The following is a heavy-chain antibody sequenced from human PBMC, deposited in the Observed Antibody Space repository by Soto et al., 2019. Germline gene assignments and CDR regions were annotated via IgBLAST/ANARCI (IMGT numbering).Heavy chain of an antibody. V-gene: IGHV4-61*01. CDR1: GGSVSSGSYY. CDR3: ARVGPYCSGGSYYPYGMDV. J-gene: IGHJ6*02. D-gene: IGHD2-15*01. Sequence: SETLSLTCTVSGGSVSSGSYYWSWIRQPPGKGLEWIGYIYYSGSTNYNPSLKSRVTISVDTSKNQFSLKLSSVTAADTAVYYCARVGPYCSGGSYYPYGMDVWGQGTTVTVSS. CDR2: IYYSGST.